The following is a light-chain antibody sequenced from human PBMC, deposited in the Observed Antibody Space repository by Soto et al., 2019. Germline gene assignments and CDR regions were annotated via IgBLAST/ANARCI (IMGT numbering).Light chain of an antibody. V-gene: IGKV3-11*01. Sequence: EIVLTQSPATLSLSPGERGTLSCRASQSVSSYLAWYQQKPGQAPRLLIYDASNRATGIPARFSGSGSGTDFPLTISSLVPEDFAIYYCQQRSNWPPVTFGGGTKVEIK. J-gene: IGKJ4*01. CDR2: DAS. CDR1: QSVSSY. CDR3: QQRSNWPPVT.